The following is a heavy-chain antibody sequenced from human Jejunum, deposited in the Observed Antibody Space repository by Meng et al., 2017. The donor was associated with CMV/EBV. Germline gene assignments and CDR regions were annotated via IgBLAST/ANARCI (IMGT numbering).Heavy chain of an antibody. CDR1: GFTFSKHW. CDR3: YGSGV. J-gene: IGHJ6*02. Sequence: SLTISCAASGFTFSKHWMSWVRQAPGKGLEWVAKIKQDGSEKYYVDSVKGRFTISRDNAKSTLYLQMNSLRAEDTAVYYCYGSGVWGQGTTGTVSS. D-gene: IGHD3-10*01. V-gene: IGHV3-7*01. CDR2: IKQDGSEK.